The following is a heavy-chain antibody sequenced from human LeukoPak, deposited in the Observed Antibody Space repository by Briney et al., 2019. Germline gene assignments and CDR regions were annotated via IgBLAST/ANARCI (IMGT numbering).Heavy chain of an antibody. CDR3: AKYGDYVYWYFDL. CDR1: GFTFSSYA. D-gene: IGHD4-17*01. V-gene: IGHV3-23*01. J-gene: IGHJ2*01. CDR2: ISGSGGST. Sequence: GGSLRLSCAASGFTFSSYAMSWVRQAPGKGLEWVSAISGSGGSTYYADSVKGRFTISRGNSKNTLYLQMNSLRAEDTAVYYCAKYGDYVYWYFDLWGRGTLVTVSS.